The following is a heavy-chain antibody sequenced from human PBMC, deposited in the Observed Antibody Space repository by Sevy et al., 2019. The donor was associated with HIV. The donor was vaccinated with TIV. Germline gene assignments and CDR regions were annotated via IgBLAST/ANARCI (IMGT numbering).Heavy chain of an antibody. D-gene: IGHD1-26*01. Sequence: SETLSLTCAVYGGSFSGYYWSWIRQPPGKGLEWIGEINNSGSTNYNPSLKSRVTISVDTSKNQFSLKLSSVTAADTAVYYCARGGSYYDQKGVFDYWGQGTLVTVSS. CDR3: ARGGSYYDQKGVFDY. CDR1: GGSFSGYY. V-gene: IGHV4-34*01. CDR2: INNSGST. J-gene: IGHJ4*02.